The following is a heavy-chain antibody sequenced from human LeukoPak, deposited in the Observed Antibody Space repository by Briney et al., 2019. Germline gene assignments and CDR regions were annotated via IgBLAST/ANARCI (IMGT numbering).Heavy chain of an antibody. V-gene: IGHV5-51*01. Sequence: GESLKISCKGSGYSFTSYWIGWVRQMPGKGLEWMGIIYPGDSDTRYSPSFQGQVTISADKSISTAYLQWSSLKASDTAMYYCARRSTPPYYYDSSGYLGAFDIWAKGQWSPSLQ. D-gene: IGHD3-22*01. CDR2: IYPGDSDT. J-gene: IGHJ3*02. CDR3: ARRSTPPYYYDSSGYLGAFDI. CDR1: GYSFTSYW.